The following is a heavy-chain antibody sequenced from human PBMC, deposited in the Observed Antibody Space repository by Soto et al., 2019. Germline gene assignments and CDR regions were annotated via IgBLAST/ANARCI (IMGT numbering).Heavy chain of an antibody. Sequence: EVQLVESGGGLVQPGRSLRLSCAASGFTFDDYAMHWVRQAPGKGLGWVSGISWNSGSIGDADSVKGRFTISRDNAKNSLFLLMNSLRAEDTALYYCAKDIRSSWYEEGDAFDIWGKGTMVTVSS. V-gene: IGHV3-9*01. CDR1: GFTFDDYA. J-gene: IGHJ3*02. CDR3: AKDIRSSWYEEGDAFDI. D-gene: IGHD6-13*01. CDR2: ISWNSGSI.